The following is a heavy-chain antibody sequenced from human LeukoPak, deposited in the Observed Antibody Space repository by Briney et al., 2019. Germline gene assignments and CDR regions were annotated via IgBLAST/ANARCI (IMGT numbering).Heavy chain of an antibody. CDR2: ISYDGSNK. J-gene: IGHJ6*02. CDR1: GFTFSSYA. CDR3: ARSSRPSYYGMDV. V-gene: IGHV3-30-3*01. Sequence: PGGSLRLSCAASGFTFSSYAVHWVRQAPGKGLEWVAVISYDGSNKYYADSVKGRFTISRDNAKNSLYLQMNSLRAEDTAVYYCARSSRPSYYGMDVWGQGTTVTVSS.